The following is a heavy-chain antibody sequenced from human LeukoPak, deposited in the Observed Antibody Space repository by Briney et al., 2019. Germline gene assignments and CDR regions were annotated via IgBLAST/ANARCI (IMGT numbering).Heavy chain of an antibody. Sequence: GGSLRLSCTVSGFTVSSNSMSWVRQAPGKGLEWVSFIYSDNTHYSDSVKGRFTISRDNSKNTLYLQMNSLRAEDTAVYYCAKDRITIFGALFDYWGQGTLVTVSS. J-gene: IGHJ4*02. V-gene: IGHV3-53*01. D-gene: IGHD3-3*01. CDR3: AKDRITIFGALFDY. CDR1: GFTVSSNS. CDR2: IYSDNT.